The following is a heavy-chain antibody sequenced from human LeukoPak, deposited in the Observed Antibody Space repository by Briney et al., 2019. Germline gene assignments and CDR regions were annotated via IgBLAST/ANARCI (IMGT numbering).Heavy chain of an antibody. CDR3: AKVLSIRNAFDI. Sequence: PGGSRRLSCAASGFTFSSYAMSWVRQAPGEGLEWVSAISGSGGSTYYADSVKGRFTISRDNSKNTLYLQMNSLRAEDTAVYYCAKVLSIRNAFDIWGQGTMVTVSS. CDR1: GFTFSSYA. V-gene: IGHV3-23*01. J-gene: IGHJ3*02. CDR2: ISGSGGST. D-gene: IGHD3-3*01.